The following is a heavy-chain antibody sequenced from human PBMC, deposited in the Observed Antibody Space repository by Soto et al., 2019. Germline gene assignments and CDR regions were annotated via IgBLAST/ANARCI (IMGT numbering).Heavy chain of an antibody. CDR3: VKLCGGDCYNY. CDR1: GFDFSNHA. J-gene: IGHJ4*02. Sequence: QVHLVESGGGVGQPGRSLRLSCAASGFDFSNHAMHWVRQPPGKAPEWLATISFDGGDEFYADSVKGRFTISRDNSKCTLSLHMNSLRAEDTAVYYCVKLCGGDCYNYWGQGTLVTVSS. CDR2: ISFDGGDE. V-gene: IGHV3-30-3*02. D-gene: IGHD2-21*02.